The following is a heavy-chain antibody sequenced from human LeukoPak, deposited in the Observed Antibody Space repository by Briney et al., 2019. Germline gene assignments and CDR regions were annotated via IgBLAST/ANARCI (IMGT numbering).Heavy chain of an antibody. V-gene: IGHV1-2*06. Sequence: ASVKVSCKASGYTFTRYYMHWVRQAPGQGLEWMGRINPNSGGTNYAQKFQGRVTMTRDTSISTAYMELSRLRSDDTAVYYCARIPEYYYDSSGYYKDWFDPWGQGTLVTVSS. D-gene: IGHD3-22*01. CDR1: GYTFTRYY. J-gene: IGHJ5*02. CDR3: ARIPEYYYDSSGYYKDWFDP. CDR2: INPNSGGT.